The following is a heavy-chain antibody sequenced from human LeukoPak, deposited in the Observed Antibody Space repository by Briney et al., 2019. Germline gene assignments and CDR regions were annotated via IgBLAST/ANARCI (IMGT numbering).Heavy chain of an antibody. CDR3: ARQLMVRGVIGPFDY. D-gene: IGHD3-10*01. J-gene: IGHJ4*02. CDR2: INHSGST. Sequence: SETLSLTCAVYGGSFSGYYWSWIRQPPGKGLEWIGEINHSGSTNYNPSLKSRVTISVDTSKNQFSLKLSSVTAADTAVYYCARQLMVRGVIGPFDYWGQGTLVTVSS. V-gene: IGHV4-34*01. CDR1: GGSFSGYY.